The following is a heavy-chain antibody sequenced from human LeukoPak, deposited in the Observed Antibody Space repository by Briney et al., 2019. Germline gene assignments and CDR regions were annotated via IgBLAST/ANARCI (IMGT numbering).Heavy chain of an antibody. CDR1: GFTFSSYG. J-gene: IGHJ4*02. Sequence: GGSLRLSCAVSGFTFSSYGMHWIRQAPGRGLEWVAFIEKDGNTKYYTDSVRGRFAISRDNSKNTLYLQMSSLRTEDTAMFYCTKARDFWTRRFFDYWGQGTLVTVFS. CDR3: TKARDFWTRRFFDY. CDR2: IEKDGNTK. D-gene: IGHD3/OR15-3a*01. V-gene: IGHV3-30*02.